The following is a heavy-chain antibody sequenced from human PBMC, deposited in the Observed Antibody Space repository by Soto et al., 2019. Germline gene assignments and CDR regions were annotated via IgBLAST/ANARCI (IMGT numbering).Heavy chain of an antibody. V-gene: IGHV4-30-4*01. Sequence: LSLTCTVSGGSISSGDYHWSWIRQPPGKGLEWIGYIYYSGSTYYNPSLKSRVTISVDTSKNQFSLKLSSVTAADTAVYYCARERVATSHFDYWGQGTLVTGSS. CDR1: GGSISSGDYH. D-gene: IGHD5-12*01. CDR2: IYYSGST. J-gene: IGHJ4*02. CDR3: ARERVATSHFDY.